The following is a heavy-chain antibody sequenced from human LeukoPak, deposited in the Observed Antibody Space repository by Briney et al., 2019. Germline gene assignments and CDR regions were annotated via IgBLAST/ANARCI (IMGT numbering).Heavy chain of an antibody. CDR2: IIPIFGTA. D-gene: IGHD2-2*02. V-gene: IGHV1-69*01. Sequence: SVKVSCKASGGTFSSYAISWVRQAPGQGLEWMGGIIPIFGTANYAQKFQGRVTITADESTSTAYKELSSLRSEDTAVYYCARESGSKYQLLYVHYYYYMDVWGKGTTVTVSS. CDR3: ARESGSKYQLLYVHYYYYMDV. CDR1: GGTFSSYA. J-gene: IGHJ6*03.